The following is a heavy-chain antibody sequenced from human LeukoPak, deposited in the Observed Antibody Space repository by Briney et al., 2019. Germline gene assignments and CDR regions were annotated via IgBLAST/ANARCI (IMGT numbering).Heavy chain of an antibody. D-gene: IGHD3-3*01. Sequence: GGSLRLSCAASEFTFSSYSMNWVRQAPGKGLEWVSYITNSGNSKSYADSVKGRFTISRDNSKNTLYLQMNSLRAEDTAVYYCARDAVLRFLEWLVDYWGQGTLVTVSS. CDR2: ITNSGNSK. J-gene: IGHJ4*02. V-gene: IGHV3-48*01. CDR1: EFTFSSYS. CDR3: ARDAVLRFLEWLVDY.